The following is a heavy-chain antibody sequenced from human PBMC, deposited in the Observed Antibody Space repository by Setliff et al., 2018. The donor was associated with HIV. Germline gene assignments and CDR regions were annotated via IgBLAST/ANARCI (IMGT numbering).Heavy chain of an antibody. J-gene: IGHJ4*02. CDR1: GGSFNDYY. CDR3: ARHGLNYYGSESYYNGIGY. Sequence: SETLSLTCAVYGGSFNDYYWSWIRQPPGKGLEWIGEIIHSGSINYNPSLKSRVTISVDTYNNQFSLNMNSVNAADTAVYYCARHGLNYYGSESYYNGIGYWGQGTLVTVS. CDR2: IIHSGSI. D-gene: IGHD3-10*01. V-gene: IGHV4-34*12.